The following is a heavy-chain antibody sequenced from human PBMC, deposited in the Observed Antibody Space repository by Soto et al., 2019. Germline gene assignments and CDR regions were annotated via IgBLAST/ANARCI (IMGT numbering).Heavy chain of an antibody. Sequence: AASVKVSCKASGYTFTSYDINWVRQATGQGLEWMGWMNPNSGNTGYAQKFQGRVTMTRNTSISTAYMELSSLRSEDTAVYYCARSKTMVRGVISAFDIWGQGTMVTVSS. J-gene: IGHJ3*02. V-gene: IGHV1-8*01. CDR1: GYTFTSYD. CDR2: MNPNSGNT. CDR3: ARSKTMVRGVISAFDI. D-gene: IGHD3-10*01.